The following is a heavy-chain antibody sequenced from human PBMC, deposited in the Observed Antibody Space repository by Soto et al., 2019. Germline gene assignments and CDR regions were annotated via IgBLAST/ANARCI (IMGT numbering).Heavy chain of an antibody. D-gene: IGHD4-17*01. V-gene: IGHV3-30-3*01. CDR2: ISYDGNKK. J-gene: IGHJ4*02. CDR3: ARDRAAGTTAISNFDF. Sequence: PGGSLRLSCAASGFTFSSYWMSWARQVPGKGLEWVAIISYDGNKKYYADSVKGRFTISRDNSKNTLYLQMNSLRTEDTAVYYCARDRAAGTTAISNFDFWGQGTLVTVSS. CDR1: GFTFSSYW.